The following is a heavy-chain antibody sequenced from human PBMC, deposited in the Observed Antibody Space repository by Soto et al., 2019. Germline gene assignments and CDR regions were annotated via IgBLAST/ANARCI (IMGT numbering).Heavy chain of an antibody. J-gene: IGHJ4*02. CDR2: IYYSGST. V-gene: IGHV4-59*08. CDR1: GGSISSYY. CDR3: ARHEVHDILTGYYNYFDY. D-gene: IGHD3-9*01. Sequence: SETLSLTCTVSGGSISSYYWSWIRQPPGKGLEWIGYIYYSGSTNYNPSLKSRVTISVDTSKNQFSLKLSSVTAADTAVYYCARHEVHDILTGYYNYFDYWGQGTLVTVSS.